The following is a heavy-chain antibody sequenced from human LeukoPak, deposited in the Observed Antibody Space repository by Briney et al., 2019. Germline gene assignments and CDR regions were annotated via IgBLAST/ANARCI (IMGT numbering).Heavy chain of an antibody. D-gene: IGHD3-3*01. Sequence: SETLSLTCTVSGGSISSGGYYWSWIRQHPGKGLEWIGYIYYSGSTYYNPSLKNRVTISVDTSKNQFSLKLSSVTAADTAVYYCARGYDSHLMDVWGKGTTVTVSS. CDR2: IYYSGST. CDR3: ARGYDSHLMDV. V-gene: IGHV4-31*03. CDR1: GGSISSGGYY. J-gene: IGHJ6*03.